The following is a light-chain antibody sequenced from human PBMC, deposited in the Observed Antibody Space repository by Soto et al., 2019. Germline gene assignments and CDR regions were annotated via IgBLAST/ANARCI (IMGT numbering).Light chain of an antibody. J-gene: IGLJ2*01. CDR3: QSADSSGTDVA. Sequence: SYELTQPPSVSVSPGQTARITCSGDALPKQYAYWYQQKPGQAPVLVIYKDSERPSGIPERFSGSSSGTTVTLTISGVQAEDEADYYCQSADSSGTDVAFGGGTKLTVL. V-gene: IGLV3-25*02. CDR2: KDS. CDR1: ALPKQY.